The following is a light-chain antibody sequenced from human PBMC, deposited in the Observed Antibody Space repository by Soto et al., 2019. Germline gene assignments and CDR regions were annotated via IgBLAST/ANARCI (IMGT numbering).Light chain of an antibody. CDR1: ESVNRN. J-gene: IGKJ3*01. V-gene: IGKV3-15*01. CDR3: QHYSNWPPT. CDR2: YAS. Sequence: EVVMTQSPATLSVSPGERVTLSCRASESVNRNLAWYHQKPGQGPSLLIYYASTRATGVPARFTGSGSGTEFTLTISSLQSEDFGVYHCQHYSNWPPTFGPGTKVEIK.